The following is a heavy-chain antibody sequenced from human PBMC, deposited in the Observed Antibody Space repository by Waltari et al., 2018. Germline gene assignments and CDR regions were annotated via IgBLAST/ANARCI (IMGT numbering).Heavy chain of an antibody. D-gene: IGHD3-22*01. CDR2: IYHSGST. CDR1: GYSISSGYY. CDR3: ARGGTNDSSGYYYFNYYYYGMDV. J-gene: IGHJ6*02. Sequence: QVQLQESGPGLVKPSETLSLTCAVSGYSISSGYYWGWIRQPPGKGLEWIGSIYHSGSTYYNPSLKSRVTISVDTSKNQFSLKLSSVTAADTAVYYCARGGTNDSSGYYYFNYYYYGMDVWGQGTTVTVSS. V-gene: IGHV4-38-2*01.